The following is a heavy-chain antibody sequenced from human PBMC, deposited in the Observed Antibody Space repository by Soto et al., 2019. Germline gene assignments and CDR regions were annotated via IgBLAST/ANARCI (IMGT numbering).Heavy chain of an antibody. J-gene: IGHJ4*02. V-gene: IGHV1-2*02. CDR2: INPNSGGT. CDR1: RYTFTGYY. Sequence: ASVKVSCKASRYTFTGYYMHGVRQAPGQGLEWMGWINPNSGGTNYAQKFQGRVTMTRDTSISTAYMELSRLRSDDTAVYYCARGGDGYSTYYFDYWGQGTLVTVSS. D-gene: IGHD5-18*01. CDR3: ARGGDGYSTYYFDY.